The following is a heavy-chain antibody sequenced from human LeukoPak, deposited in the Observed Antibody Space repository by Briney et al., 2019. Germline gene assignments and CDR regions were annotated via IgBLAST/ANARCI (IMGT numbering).Heavy chain of an antibody. D-gene: IGHD6-19*01. Sequence: GGSLRLSCAASGFTFSSYGMPWVRQAPGKGLEWVAVISYDGSNKYYADSVKGRFTISRDNSKNTLYLQMNSLRAEDTAVYYCAKDAGYSSGWYGISYWGQGTLVTVSS. CDR3: AKDAGYSSGWYGISY. J-gene: IGHJ4*02. V-gene: IGHV3-30*18. CDR1: GFTFSSYG. CDR2: ISYDGSNK.